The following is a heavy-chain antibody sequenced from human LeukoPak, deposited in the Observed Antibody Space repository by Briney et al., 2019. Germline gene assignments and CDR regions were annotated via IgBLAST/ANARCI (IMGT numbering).Heavy chain of an antibody. CDR3: AELGITMIGGV. Sequence: GGSLRLSCAASGFTFSSYSMNWVRQAPGKGLEWVSSISSSGSTIYYADSVKGRFTISRDNAKNSLYLQMNSLRAEDTAVYYCAELGITMIGGVWGRGTTVTISS. CDR1: GFTFSSYS. D-gene: IGHD3-10*02. J-gene: IGHJ6*04. CDR2: ISSSGSTI. V-gene: IGHV3-48*04.